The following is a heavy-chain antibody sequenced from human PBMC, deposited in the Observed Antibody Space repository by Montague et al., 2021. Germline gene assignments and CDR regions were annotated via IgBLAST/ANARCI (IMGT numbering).Heavy chain of an antibody. CDR1: GASITSNIYY. Sequence: SETLSLTCTVSGASITSNIYYWGWIRQSPGKGLEWIGCIYYSGNSFYQPSLKSRITMAADTSKNQFSLKLSSVTAADTAIYYCARVFSSWYVGWFDPWGQGTLVTVSS. CDR2: IYYSGNS. CDR3: ARVFSSWYVGWFDP. J-gene: IGHJ5*02. V-gene: IGHV4-39*07. D-gene: IGHD6-13*01.